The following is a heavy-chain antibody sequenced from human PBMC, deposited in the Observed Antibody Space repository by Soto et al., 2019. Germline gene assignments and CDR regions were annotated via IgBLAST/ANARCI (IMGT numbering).Heavy chain of an antibody. J-gene: IGHJ3*02. CDR2: ISHGGNT. CDR1: GGSINNGGYS. CDR3: ARTSYDILTGRLDACDI. Sequence: SETLSLTCAVSGGSINNGGYSWSWLRQPPGKGLEWIGYISHGGNTYYNPSLRSRVIMSIDKSKNHFSLGLKSVTAADTATYYCARTSYDILTGRLDACDIWGQGTMVTVSS. V-gene: IGHV4-30-2*01. D-gene: IGHD3-9*01.